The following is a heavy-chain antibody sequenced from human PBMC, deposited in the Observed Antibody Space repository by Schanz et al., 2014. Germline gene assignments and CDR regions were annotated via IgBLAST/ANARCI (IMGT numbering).Heavy chain of an antibody. D-gene: IGHD3-10*01. CDR2: IKHDGSVK. J-gene: IGHJ4*02. CDR3: AKYRGYYRVSGSYRELEY. V-gene: IGHV3-7*05. CDR1: GFTFSNYC. Sequence: EVQLLESGGGLVQPGGSLRLSCVASGFTFSNYCMTWVRQAPGKGPEWVANIKHDGSVKDYVDSVKGRFTISRDNAKNSLYLQMNSLRPEDTAVYYCAKYRGYYRVSGSYRELEYWGQGTLVTVSS.